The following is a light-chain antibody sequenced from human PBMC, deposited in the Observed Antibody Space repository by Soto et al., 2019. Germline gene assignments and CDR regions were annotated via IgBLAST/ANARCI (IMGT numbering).Light chain of an antibody. CDR3: QRFGTIPFT. J-gene: IGKJ3*01. Sequence: EIVLTQSPGTLSLSPGERATLSCRASQSVSSTYLGWYQQKPGQAPRLLISGASNRATGIPDRFSGSGSGTDFTLTISRLAPEDFAVYYCQRFGTIPFTVGPGTKVDV. CDR1: QSVSSTY. V-gene: IGKV3-20*01. CDR2: GAS.